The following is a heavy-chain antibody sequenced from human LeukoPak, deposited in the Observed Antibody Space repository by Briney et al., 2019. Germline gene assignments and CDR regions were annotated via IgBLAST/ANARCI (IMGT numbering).Heavy chain of an antibody. V-gene: IGHV1-46*01. Sequence: ASVKVSCKASGYTFTSYYMHWVRQAPGQGLEWMGIINPSGGSTSYAQKFQGRVTMTRDMSTSTVYMELSSLRSEDTAVYHCARDTSYDYSFDYWGQGTLVTVSS. D-gene: IGHD3-16*01. J-gene: IGHJ4*02. CDR1: GYTFTSYY. CDR3: ARDTSYDYSFDY. CDR2: INPSGGST.